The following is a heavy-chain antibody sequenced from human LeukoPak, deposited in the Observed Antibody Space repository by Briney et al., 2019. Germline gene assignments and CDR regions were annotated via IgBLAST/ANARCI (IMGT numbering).Heavy chain of an antibody. D-gene: IGHD4-23*01. J-gene: IGHJ4*02. V-gene: IGHV4-59*08. CDR3: ATDAGNVIEY. CDR1: GGSISSYY. Sequence: SETLSLTCTVSGGSISSYYWSWIRLPPGKGLEWIGFISYSGSSTYNPSLRSRVTISVDTSKNQVSLRLGSVTATDTAVYYCATDAGNVIEYWGQGTLVTVSS. CDR2: ISYSGSS.